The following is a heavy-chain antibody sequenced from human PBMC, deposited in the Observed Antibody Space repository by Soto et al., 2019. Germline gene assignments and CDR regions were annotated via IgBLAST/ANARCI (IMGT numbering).Heavy chain of an antibody. CDR1: GFTFSSYA. J-gene: IGHJ4*02. V-gene: IGHV3-23*01. CDR3: AKLTNDFWSGYHQIHVDY. D-gene: IGHD3-3*01. Sequence: GSLRLSCAASGFTFSSYAMSWVRQAPGKGLEWVSAISGSGGSTYYADSVKGRFTISRDNSKNTLYLQMNSLRAEDTAVYYCAKLTNDFWSGYHQIHVDYWGQGTLVTVSS. CDR2: ISGSGGST.